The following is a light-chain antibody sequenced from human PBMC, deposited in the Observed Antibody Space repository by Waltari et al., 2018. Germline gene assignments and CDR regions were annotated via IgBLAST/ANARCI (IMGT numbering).Light chain of an antibody. CDR2: EDN. J-gene: IGLJ2*01. CDR1: ELGAKY. V-gene: IGLV3-1*01. Sequence: SYDLTQPTSVSVSPGQTASIPCSGDELGAKYVSWFQQKPGQSPVLVIYEDNKRPSGIPERISGSNSGNTATLTISGTQAMDEADYYCQAWDSSSHVTFGGGSKLTVL. CDR3: QAWDSSSHVT.